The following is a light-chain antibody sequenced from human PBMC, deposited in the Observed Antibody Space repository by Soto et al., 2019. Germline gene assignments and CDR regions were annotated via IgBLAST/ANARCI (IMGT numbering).Light chain of an antibody. Sequence: IPVTQSPPSLSASVGDRVTISCRASQGIRSDLAWYQQKPGKVPKLLIYGASKLASGVPSRFSGSGFGTGFTLTISSLQPEDFATYYCLQDYNFPWAFDQGTKVEIK. V-gene: IGKV1-6*01. CDR1: QGIRSD. CDR3: LQDYNFPWA. J-gene: IGKJ1*01. CDR2: GAS.